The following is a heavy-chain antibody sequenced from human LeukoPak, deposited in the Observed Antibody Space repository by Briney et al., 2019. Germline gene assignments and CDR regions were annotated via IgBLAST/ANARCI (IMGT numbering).Heavy chain of an antibody. V-gene: IGHV4-34*01. CDR2: INHSGST. CDR1: GGSFSGYY. CDR3: ARNYDFWSGSSPAY. D-gene: IGHD3-3*01. Sequence: PSETLSLTCAVYGGSFSGYYWSWIRQPPGKGLEWIGEINHSGSTNYNPSLKSRVTISVDTSKNQFSLKLSSVTAADTAVYCCARNYDFWSGSSPAYWGQGTLVTVSS. J-gene: IGHJ4*02.